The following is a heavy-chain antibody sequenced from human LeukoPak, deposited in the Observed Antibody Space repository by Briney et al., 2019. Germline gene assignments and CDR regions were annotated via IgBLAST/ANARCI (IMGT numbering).Heavy chain of an antibody. V-gene: IGHV1-69*04. CDR3: AREVWFLTGYYGVDY. CDR2: IIPILGIA. CDR1: GGTFSSYA. D-gene: IGHD3-9*01. Sequence: SVKVSCKASGGTFSSYAISWVRQAPGQGLEWMGRIIPILGIANYAQKFQGRVTITADKSTSTAYMELSSLRSEDTAVYYCAREVWFLTGYYGVDYWGQGSLVTVSS. J-gene: IGHJ4*02.